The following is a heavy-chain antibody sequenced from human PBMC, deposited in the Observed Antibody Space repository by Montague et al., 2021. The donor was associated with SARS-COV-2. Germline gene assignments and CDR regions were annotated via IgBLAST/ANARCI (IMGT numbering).Heavy chain of an antibody. CDR1: GFIFSNFG. J-gene: IGHJ3*01. CDR3: VRGAPNSSNAFDA. CDR2: ISYEGSVQ. V-gene: IGHV3-30*03. Sequence: SLRLSCAASGFIFSNFGMYWVRQAPGKGLEWVALISYEGSVQFYADSVKGRFTISRDNSQNTLYLQMNSLRLDDTAVYYCVRGAPNSSNAFDAWGQGTMVTVSS. D-gene: IGHD6-13*01.